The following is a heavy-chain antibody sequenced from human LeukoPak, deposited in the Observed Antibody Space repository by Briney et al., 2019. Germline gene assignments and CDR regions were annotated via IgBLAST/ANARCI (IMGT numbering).Heavy chain of an antibody. CDR2: IYTSGST. Sequence: SETLSLTCTVSGGSISSYYWSWIRQPPGKGLEWIGYIYTSGSTNYNPSLKSRVTISVDTSKNQFSLKLSSVTAADTAVYYCARRTSDFWSGCHYYYMDVWGKGTTVTVSS. CDR1: GGSISSYY. V-gene: IGHV4-4*09. D-gene: IGHD3-3*01. J-gene: IGHJ6*03. CDR3: ARRTSDFWSGCHYYYMDV.